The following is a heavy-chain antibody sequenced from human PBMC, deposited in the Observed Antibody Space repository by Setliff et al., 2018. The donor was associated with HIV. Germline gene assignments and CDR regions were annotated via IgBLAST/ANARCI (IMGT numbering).Heavy chain of an antibody. CDR3: ASMYSNYGRYYYYYMDV. D-gene: IGHD4-4*01. Sequence: SETLSLTCTVSDGSISSSVYYWSWIRQHPGKGLEWIGYIYYSGSTYYNPSLRSRVTMSVDTSKNQFSLKLSSVTAADTAVYYCASMYSNYGRYYYYYMDVWGKGATVTVSS. CDR1: DGSISSSVYY. J-gene: IGHJ6*03. V-gene: IGHV4-31*03. CDR2: IYYSGST.